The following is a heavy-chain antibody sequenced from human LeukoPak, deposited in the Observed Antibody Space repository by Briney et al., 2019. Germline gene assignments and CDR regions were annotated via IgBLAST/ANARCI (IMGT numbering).Heavy chain of an antibody. Sequence: PGGSLRLSCAASGFTFSNYAMTWVRQAPGKGLERVSGISWNSGSIGYADSVKGRFTISRDNAKNSLYLQMNSLRAEDTALYYCAAAAGAIDIWGQGTMVTVSS. CDR3: AAAAGAIDI. CDR1: GFTFSNYA. J-gene: IGHJ3*02. V-gene: IGHV3-9*01. CDR2: ISWNSGSI. D-gene: IGHD6-13*01.